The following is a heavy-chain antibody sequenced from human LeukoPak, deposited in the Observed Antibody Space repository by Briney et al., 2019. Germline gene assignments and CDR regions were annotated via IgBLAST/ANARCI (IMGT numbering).Heavy chain of an antibody. CDR2: IYHTVST. CDR1: GYSISSGYY. CDR3: ARRSYDFWRGYDVAFFDY. D-gene: IGHD3-3*01. V-gene: IGHV4-38-2*01. Sequence: SETLSHTRAVSGYSISSGYYWGWIRQPPGKGLEWRGSIYHTVSTYYNPSLKGRVAISVDSSKNQFCLELSSVTAADTAVYYCARRSYDFWRGYDVAFFDYWGQGTLVTVSS. J-gene: IGHJ4*02.